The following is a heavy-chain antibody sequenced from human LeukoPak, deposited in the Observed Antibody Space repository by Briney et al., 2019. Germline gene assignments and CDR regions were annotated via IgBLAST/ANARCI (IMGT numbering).Heavy chain of an antibody. J-gene: IGHJ4*02. V-gene: IGHV3-74*01. Sequence: GGSLRLSCAASGFTFSSYWMHWVRQAPGKGLVWVSRINSDGSSTSYADSVKGRFTISRDSAKNTLYLQMNSLRAEDTAVYYCATSVGATTLLDYWGQGTLVTVSS. CDR1: GFTFSSYW. D-gene: IGHD1-26*01. CDR2: INSDGSST. CDR3: ATSVGATTLLDY.